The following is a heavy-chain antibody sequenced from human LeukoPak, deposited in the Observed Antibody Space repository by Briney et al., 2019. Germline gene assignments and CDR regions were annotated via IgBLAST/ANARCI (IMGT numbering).Heavy chain of an antibody. CDR3: ARARTFGDWFDP. D-gene: IGHD3-16*01. V-gene: IGHV4-30-4*01. CDR1: GGSISCGDYY. J-gene: IGHJ5*02. Sequence: SETLSLTCTVSGGSISCGDYYWSWIRQPPGKGLEWIGYIYYSGSTYYNPSLKSRVTISVDTSKNQFSLKLSSVTAADTAVYYCARARTFGDWFDPWGQGTLVTVSS. CDR2: IYYSGST.